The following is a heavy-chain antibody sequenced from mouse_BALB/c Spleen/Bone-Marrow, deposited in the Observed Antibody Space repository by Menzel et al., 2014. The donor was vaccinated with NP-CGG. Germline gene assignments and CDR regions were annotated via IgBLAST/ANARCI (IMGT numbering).Heavy chain of an antibody. D-gene: IGHD2-1*01. Sequence: EVQLQQSGAELVRPGALVKLSCKASGFNIKDYYVHWMKQRPEQGLEWIGWIDPENGGTIYELTFQGKASITADTSSNTAYLQLSSLTSEDTAVYFCASGTYGNYFDYWGQGTTLTVSS. CDR1: GFNIKDYY. CDR2: IDPENGGT. J-gene: IGHJ2*01. CDR3: ASGTYGNYFDY. V-gene: IGHV14-1*02.